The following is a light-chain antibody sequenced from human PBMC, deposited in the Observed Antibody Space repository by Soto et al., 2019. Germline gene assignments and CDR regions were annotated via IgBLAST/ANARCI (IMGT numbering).Light chain of an antibody. CDR3: LQYKKGVLT. V-gene: IGKV3-15*01. J-gene: IGKJ4*01. CDR2: GAS. CDR1: QSVSSN. Sequence: EIVITQSPATLSVSPGARATLSCRASQSVSSNLAWYQQKHGQAPRPLIYGASTRATGIPARFSGSGSGTEGTITISSLQSEDGEVYYGLQYKKGVLTFGGGTKVDIK.